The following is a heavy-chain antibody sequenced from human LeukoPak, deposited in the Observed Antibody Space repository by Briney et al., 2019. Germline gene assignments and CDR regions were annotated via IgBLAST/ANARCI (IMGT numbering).Heavy chain of an antibody. J-gene: IGHJ4*02. V-gene: IGHV3-23*01. D-gene: IGHD3-10*01. Sequence: PGGSLRLSCAASGFTFSSYGMSWVRQAPGKGLEWVSAISGSGGSTYYADSVKGRFTISRDNSKNTLYLQMNSLRAEDTAVYYCAKDQVTMVRGVMKGYFDYWGQGTLVTVSS. CDR3: AKDQVTMVRGVMKGYFDY. CDR1: GFTFSSYG. CDR2: ISGSGGST.